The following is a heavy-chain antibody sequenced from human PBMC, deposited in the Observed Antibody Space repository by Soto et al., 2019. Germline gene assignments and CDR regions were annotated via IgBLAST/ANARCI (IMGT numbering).Heavy chain of an antibody. J-gene: IGHJ4*02. CDR3: ARDNGSGSDFDY. CDR2: IYYSGST. Sequence: SETLSLTCTVSGGSISSSSYYWGWIRQPPGKGLEWIGSIYYSGSTYYNPSLKSRVTISVDTSKNQFSLKLSSVTAADTAVYYCARDNGSGSDFDYWGQGTLVTVSS. CDR1: GGSISSSSYY. D-gene: IGHD3-10*01. V-gene: IGHV4-39*02.